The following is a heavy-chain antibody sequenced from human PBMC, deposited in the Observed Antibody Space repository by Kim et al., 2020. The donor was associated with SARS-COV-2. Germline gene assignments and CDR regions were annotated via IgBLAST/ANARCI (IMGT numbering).Heavy chain of an antibody. D-gene: IGHD3-3*02. CDR2: IDYSGST. CDR3: ARLPFLYQYYIDF. CDR1: GGSIRTATYC. J-gene: IGHJ6*03. V-gene: IGHV4-39*01. Sequence: SETLSLTCIVPGGSIRTATYCWDWIRQPPSKGLEWVGNIDYSGSTYNNPSLESPGPLSVHTPKHQFSLRLSTVTSTHSPTFCCARLPFLYQYYIDFRC.